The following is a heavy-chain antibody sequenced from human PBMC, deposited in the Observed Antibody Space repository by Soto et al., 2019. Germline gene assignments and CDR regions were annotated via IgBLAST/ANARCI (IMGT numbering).Heavy chain of an antibody. Sequence: QVQLVQSGAEVKKPGASVKVSCKASGYTFTSYGINWVRQATGQGLEWMGWMDPKSGNTVYAQKFQGRVTMTRNTSISTAYMELSSLRFEDTAVYYCARGIPYDYWSGYPRGWFDPWGQGTLVTASS. D-gene: IGHD3-3*01. V-gene: IGHV1-8*01. CDR3: ARGIPYDYWSGYPRGWFDP. CDR1: GYTFTSYG. CDR2: MDPKSGNT. J-gene: IGHJ5*02.